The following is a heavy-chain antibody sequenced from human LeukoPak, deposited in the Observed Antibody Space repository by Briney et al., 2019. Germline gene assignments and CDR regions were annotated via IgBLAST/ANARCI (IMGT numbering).Heavy chain of an antibody. V-gene: IGHV3-23*01. D-gene: IGHD3-10*01. J-gene: IGHJ4*02. Sequence: GGSPRLSCAASGFTFSSYAMTWVRQAPGKGLEWVSSISGSGGSTYYADSVKGRFTISRDNSKNTLYLQMNSLRAEDTAVYYCAKEPYGSGSYYFDYWGQGTLVTVSS. CDR1: GFTFSSYA. CDR2: ISGSGGST. CDR3: AKEPYGSGSYYFDY.